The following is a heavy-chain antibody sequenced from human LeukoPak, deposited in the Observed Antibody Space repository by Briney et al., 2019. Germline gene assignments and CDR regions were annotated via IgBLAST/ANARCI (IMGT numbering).Heavy chain of an antibody. CDR2: INGDGRST. CDR3: AKDYDSSGWAAFDI. V-gene: IGHV3-74*01. D-gene: IGHD3-22*01. J-gene: IGHJ3*02. Sequence: GASLRLSCAASGFTFSSYWLHWVRQTPGKGLVWVSRINGDGRSTSYADSAKGRFTISRDNSKNTLYLQMNSLRAEDTAVYYCAKDYDSSGWAAFDIWGQGTMVTVSS. CDR1: GFTFSSYW.